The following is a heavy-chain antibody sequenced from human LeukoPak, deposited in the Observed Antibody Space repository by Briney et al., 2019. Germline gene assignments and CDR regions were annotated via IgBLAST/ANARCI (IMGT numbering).Heavy chain of an antibody. Sequence: GGSLRLSCAASGFTFSSYAMSWVRQAPGKGLEWVSGISGNGGSTYYADSVEGRFTISRDNSKNTLYLQINNLRAEDTAIYYCAKDRSYYDRISNFEYWGQGTLVTVSS. D-gene: IGHD3-22*01. CDR3: AKDRSYYDRISNFEY. CDR2: ISGNGGST. CDR1: GFTFSSYA. J-gene: IGHJ4*02. V-gene: IGHV3-23*01.